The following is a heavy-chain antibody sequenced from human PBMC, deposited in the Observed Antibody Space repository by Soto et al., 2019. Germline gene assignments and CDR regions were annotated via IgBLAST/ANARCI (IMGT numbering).Heavy chain of an antibody. V-gene: IGHV1-69*06. D-gene: IGHD3-10*01. Sequence: QVQLVQSGAEVKKPGSSVKVSCKASGGTFSSSVISWVRQAPGQGLEWMAGTIPIFGTASYAQKFQGRVTVSADKSTSTAYMELSSLRSDDTAVYYCASQSGSGSYSAWGQGTLVTVSS. CDR1: GGTFSSSV. CDR2: TIPIFGTA. CDR3: ASQSGSGSYSA. J-gene: IGHJ5*02.